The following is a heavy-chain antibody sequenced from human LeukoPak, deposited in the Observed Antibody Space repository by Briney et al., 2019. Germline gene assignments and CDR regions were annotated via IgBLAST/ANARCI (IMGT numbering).Heavy chain of an antibody. V-gene: IGHV1-8*01. CDR3: ARDRYDILTGFNWFDP. D-gene: IGHD3-9*01. CDR1: GYSFTSYD. Sequence: GASVKVSCKPSGYSFTSYDINWVRQATGQGVEWVGWMNPNSGNTGYAQKFQGRVTMTRNTSISTAYMELSSLRSEDTAVYYCARDRYDILTGFNWFDPWGQGTLVTVSS. J-gene: IGHJ5*02. CDR2: MNPNSGNT.